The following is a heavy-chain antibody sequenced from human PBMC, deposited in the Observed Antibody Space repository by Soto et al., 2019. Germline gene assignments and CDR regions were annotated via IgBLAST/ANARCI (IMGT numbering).Heavy chain of an antibody. CDR1: GFTFTRYS. J-gene: IGHJ4*02. Sequence: GSLRLSCAASGFTFTRYSMNWVRQAPGKGLEWVSSISSTTNYIYYGDSMKGRFTISRDNAENSLYLEMNSLRAEDTAVYYCARESEDLTTNFDFCGPGTLVTVST. CDR3: ARESEDLTTNFDF. V-gene: IGHV3-21*06. CDR2: ISSTTNYI.